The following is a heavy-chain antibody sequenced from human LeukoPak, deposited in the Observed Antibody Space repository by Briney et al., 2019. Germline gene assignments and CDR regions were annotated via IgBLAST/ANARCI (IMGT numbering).Heavy chain of an antibody. CDR3: ARVREYGLTSQTGDI. CDR1: GVSISSGGYF. J-gene: IGHJ3*02. CDR2: IYYSGST. D-gene: IGHD1-1*01. Sequence: PSQTLSLTCTVSGVSISSGGYFWRWIPQHPGKGLEWIGYIYYSGSTPYHPPIKSRVTTSVDTSKNHCSLKLSSVTAAETAVYYCARVREYGLTSQTGDIWGQGTMVTVSS. V-gene: IGHV4-31*03.